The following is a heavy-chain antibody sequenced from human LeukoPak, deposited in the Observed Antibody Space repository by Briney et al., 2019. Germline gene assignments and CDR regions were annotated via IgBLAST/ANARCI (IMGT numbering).Heavy chain of an antibody. J-gene: IGHJ4*02. CDR2: IYYSGST. CDR3: ARGSFLLQGGLDY. V-gene: IGHV4-31*03. Sequence: PSQTLSPTCTVSGGSISSGGYYWSWIRQHPGKGLEWIGYIYYSGSTYYNPSLKSRVTISVDTSKNQFSLKLSPVTAADTAVYYCARGSFLLQGGLDYWGQGTLVTVSS. CDR1: GGSISSGGYY. D-gene: IGHD3-16*01.